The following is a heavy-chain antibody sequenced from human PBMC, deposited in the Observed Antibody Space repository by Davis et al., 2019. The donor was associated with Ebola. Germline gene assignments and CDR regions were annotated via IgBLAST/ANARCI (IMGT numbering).Heavy chain of an antibody. J-gene: IGHJ3*02. Sequence: AASVKVSCKASGYTFTGYYMHWVRQAPGQGLEWMGWINPNSGGTNYAQKFQGWVTMTRDTSISTAYMELSRLRSDDTAVYYCASGDIVVVVAATGGAFDIWGQGTVVTVSS. CDR2: INPNSGGT. CDR3: ASGDIVVVVAATGGAFDI. CDR1: GYTFTGYY. D-gene: IGHD2-15*01. V-gene: IGHV1-2*04.